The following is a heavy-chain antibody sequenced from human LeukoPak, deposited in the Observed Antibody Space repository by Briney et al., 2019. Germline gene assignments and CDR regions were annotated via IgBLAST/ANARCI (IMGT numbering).Heavy chain of an antibody. D-gene: IGHD5-18*01. V-gene: IGHV3-7*01. CDR2: IKQDGSEK. J-gene: IGHJ2*01. CDR1: GFTFSSYW. CDR3: AREGGQLWSRYWYFDL. Sequence: GGSLRLSCAASGFTFSSYWMSWVRQAPGKGLEWVANIKQDGSEKYYVDSVKGRFTISRDNAKNSLYLQMNSLRAEDTAVYYCAREGGQLWSRYWYFDLWGRGTLVTVSS.